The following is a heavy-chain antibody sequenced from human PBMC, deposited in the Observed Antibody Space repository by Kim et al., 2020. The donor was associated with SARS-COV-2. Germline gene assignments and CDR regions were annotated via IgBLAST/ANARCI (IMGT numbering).Heavy chain of an antibody. CDR3: ARRAYSSGWWYFDY. Sequence: YADSVKGRVTISRDNAKNTLYLQMNSPRVEDTAVYYCARRAYSSGWWYFDYWGQGTLVTVSS. V-gene: IGHV3-74*01. D-gene: IGHD6-19*01. J-gene: IGHJ4*02.